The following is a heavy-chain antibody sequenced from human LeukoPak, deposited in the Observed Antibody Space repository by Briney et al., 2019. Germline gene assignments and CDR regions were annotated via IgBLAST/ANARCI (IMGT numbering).Heavy chain of an antibody. J-gene: IGHJ3*02. D-gene: IGHD4-17*01. CDR2: IYYSGST. Sequence: SETLSLTCTVSGGSISSYYWGWIRQPPGKGLGWIGYIYYSGSTNYNPSLKSRVTISVDTSKNQFSLKLSSVTAADTAVYYCASTTVVTPRAFDIWGQGTMVTVSS. V-gene: IGHV4-59*01. CDR1: GGSISSYY. CDR3: ASTTVVTPRAFDI.